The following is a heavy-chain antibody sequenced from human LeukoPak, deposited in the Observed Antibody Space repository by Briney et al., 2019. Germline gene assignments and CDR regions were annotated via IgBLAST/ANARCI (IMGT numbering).Heavy chain of an antibody. J-gene: IGHJ3*02. Sequence: GGSLRLSCAASGLTLSGFGMHWVRQAPGKGLEWVTVMSYDGSKKDYADSVKGRFTISRDDSKNTLYLQMNSLRAEDTAAYYCARGGDGYKPDAFDIWGRGTMVTVSS. V-gene: IGHV3-30*03. CDR2: MSYDGSKK. CDR1: GLTLSGFG. CDR3: ARGGDGYKPDAFDI. D-gene: IGHD5-24*01.